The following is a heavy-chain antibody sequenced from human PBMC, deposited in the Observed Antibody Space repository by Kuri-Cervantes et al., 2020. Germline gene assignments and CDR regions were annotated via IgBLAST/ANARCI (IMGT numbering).Heavy chain of an antibody. V-gene: IGHV4-4*07. D-gene: IGHD6-6*01. Sequence: SETLSLTCIVSGGSISSYYWSWIRQPAGKRLEWIGRMYTSGNTNYNPSLKSRVTISVEKSKNQFSLILRSVTAADTAIYYCARGVAARLRQLLPWGQGTLVTVSS. J-gene: IGHJ5*02. CDR3: ARGVAARLRQLLP. CDR1: GGSISSYY. CDR2: MYTSGNT.